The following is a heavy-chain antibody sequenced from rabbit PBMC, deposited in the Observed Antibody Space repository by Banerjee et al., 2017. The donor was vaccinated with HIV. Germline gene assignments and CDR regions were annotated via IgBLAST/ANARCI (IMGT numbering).Heavy chain of an antibody. J-gene: IGHJ4*01. Sequence: QSLEESGGDLVKPGASLTLTCTASGFSFSSNAWICWVRQAPGKGLEWIACIYAGSSGTTYYASWAKGRFTISKTSSTTVTLQMTSLTAADTATYFCARGADYGYYGLNLWGPGTLVTVS. CDR2: IYAGSSGTT. CDR3: ARGADYGYYGLNL. CDR1: GFSFSSNAW. D-gene: IGHD1-1*01. V-gene: IGHV1S40*01.